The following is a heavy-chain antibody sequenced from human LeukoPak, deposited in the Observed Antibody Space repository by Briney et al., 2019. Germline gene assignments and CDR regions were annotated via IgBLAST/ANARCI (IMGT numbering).Heavy chain of an antibody. J-gene: IGHJ4*02. CDR1: GFTFSSYG. CDR2: ISYDGSNK. CDR3: ATGIEMATIPSDY. D-gene: IGHD5-24*01. Sequence: GGSLRLSCAASGFTFSSYGMHWVRQAPGKGLEWVAVISYDGSNKYYADSVKGRFTISRDNSKNTRYLQMNSLRAEDTAVYYCATGIEMATIPSDYWGQGTLVTVSS. V-gene: IGHV3-30*03.